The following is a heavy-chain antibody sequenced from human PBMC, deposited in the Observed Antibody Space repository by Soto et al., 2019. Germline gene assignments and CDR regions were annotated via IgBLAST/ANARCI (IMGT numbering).Heavy chain of an antibody. V-gene: IGHV1-18*01. J-gene: IGHJ3*02. CDR1: GYTFTSYG. D-gene: IGHD1-26*01. CDR2: ISAYNGNT. Sequence: ASVKVSCKASGYTFTSYGISWVRQAPGQGLEWMGWISAYNGNTNYAQKLQGRVTMTTDTSTSTAYMELRSLRSDDTAVYYCARDNGGATTSGAFDIWGQGTMVTVSS. CDR3: ARDNGGATTSGAFDI.